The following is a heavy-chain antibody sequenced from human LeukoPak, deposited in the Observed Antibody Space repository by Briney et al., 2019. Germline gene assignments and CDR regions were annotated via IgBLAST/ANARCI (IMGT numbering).Heavy chain of an antibody. V-gene: IGHV4-59*01. CDR1: GGSISSYY. J-gene: IGHJ4*02. Sequence: SETLSLTCTVSGGSISSYYWSWIRQPPGKGLEWIGYIYYSGSTNYNPSLKSRVTISVDTSKNQFSLKLSSVTAADTAVYYCARGDGYNFDYWGQGTLVTVSS. CDR2: IYYSGST. CDR3: ARGDGYNFDY. D-gene: IGHD5-12*01.